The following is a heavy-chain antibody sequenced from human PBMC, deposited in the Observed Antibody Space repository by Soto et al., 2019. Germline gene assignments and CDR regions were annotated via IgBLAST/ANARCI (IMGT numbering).Heavy chain of an antibody. J-gene: IGHJ4*02. CDR3: AKDRHYPRDCFHY. D-gene: IGHD3-10*01. CDR1: GFTFSSSA. CDR2: VSANGQGI. Sequence: PGGSLRLSCAASGFTFSSSAISWVRRAPGKGLEWVSAVSANGQGIYYADSVRGRFTISRDNSKNTVFLHMDSLSAEDTAVYYCAKDRHYPRDCFHYWGQGTLVTVSS. V-gene: IGHV3-23*01.